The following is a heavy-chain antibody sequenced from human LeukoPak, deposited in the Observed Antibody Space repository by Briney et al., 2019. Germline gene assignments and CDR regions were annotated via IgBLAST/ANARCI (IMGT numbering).Heavy chain of an antibody. V-gene: IGHV4-59*08. CDR2: IYYSGST. CDR3: ERLGTSGTSGLFDY. CDR1: GGSISSYY. J-gene: IGHJ4*02. Sequence: SETLSLTCAVSGGSISSYYWSWIRQPPGKGLEWIGYIYYSGSTNYNPSLKSRVTISVDTSKNQFSMKLSSVTAADTAVYYCERLGTSGTSGLFDYWGQGTLVTVSS. D-gene: IGHD1-26*01.